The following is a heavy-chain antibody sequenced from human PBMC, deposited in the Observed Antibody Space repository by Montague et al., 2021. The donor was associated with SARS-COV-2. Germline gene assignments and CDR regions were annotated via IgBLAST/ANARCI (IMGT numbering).Heavy chain of an antibody. CDR1: GFIVSSNH. J-gene: IGHJ5*02. CDR3: ARALPFSNWFDP. V-gene: IGHV3-66*01. CDR2: IYSGGTT. D-gene: IGHD1-26*01. Sequence: SLRLSCAASGFIVSSNHMSWVRQAPGKGLEWVSVIYSGGTTYYADSVKGRFTISRDNSKNTLYLQMNSLRAEDTAVYYCARALPFSNWFDPWGQGTLVTVSS.